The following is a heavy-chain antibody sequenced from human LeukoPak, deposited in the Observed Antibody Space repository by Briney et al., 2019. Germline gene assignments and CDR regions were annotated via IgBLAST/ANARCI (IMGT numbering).Heavy chain of an antibody. V-gene: IGHV5-51*01. Sequence: GESLKISCKGSGYSFTSYWIGWVRQMPGKSLEWKGIIYPGDSDTRYSPSFQGQVTISADKSISTAYLQWSSLKASDTAMYYCARQIAAAGTESFDYWGQGTLVTVSS. CDR3: ARQIAAAGTESFDY. CDR2: IYPGDSDT. J-gene: IGHJ4*02. CDR1: GYSFTSYW. D-gene: IGHD6-13*01.